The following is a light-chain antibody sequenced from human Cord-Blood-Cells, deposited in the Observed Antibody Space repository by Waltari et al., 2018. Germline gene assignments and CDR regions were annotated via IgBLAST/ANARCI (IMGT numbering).Light chain of an antibody. CDR3: MQALQTWT. CDR2: LGS. CDR1: QSLRHSNGYNY. Sequence: DIVMTQSPLSLPVTPGEPASISCRSSQSLRHSNGYNYLDWYLQKPGQSPQLLIYLGSTRATGVPDRFSGSGSGTDFTLKISKVEAEDVGVYYCMQALQTWTFGQGTKVEIK. J-gene: IGKJ1*01. V-gene: IGKV2-28*01.